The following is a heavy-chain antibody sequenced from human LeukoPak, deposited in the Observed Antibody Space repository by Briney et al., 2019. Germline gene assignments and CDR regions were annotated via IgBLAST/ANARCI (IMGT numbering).Heavy chain of an antibody. J-gene: IGHJ4*02. CDR3: AREGPFYYGSGSFLGSFDY. V-gene: IGHV4-39*07. D-gene: IGHD3-10*01. CDR2: IYYSRST. CDR1: GGSISNTLYY. Sequence: SETLSLTCTVSGGSISNTLYYWAWIRQPPGKGLESIGSIYYSRSTYYSPSLKSRVTISVDTSKNQFSLKLTSVTAADTAVYYCAREGPFYYGSGSFLGSFDYWGQGTLVTVSS.